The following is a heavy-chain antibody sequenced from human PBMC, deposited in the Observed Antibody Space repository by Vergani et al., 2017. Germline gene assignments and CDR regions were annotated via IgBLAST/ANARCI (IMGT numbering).Heavy chain of an antibody. CDR1: GYSISSGYY. CDR3: ARLPHCSTTSCYLGGLYFQH. Sequence: QVRLQESGPGLVKPSETLSLTCTVSGYSISSGYYWGWIRQPPGKGLEWIGSIYHSGSTYYNPSLKSRVTISVDTSKNQFSLKLSSVTAADTAVYYCARLPHCSTTSCYLGGLYFQHWGQGTLVTVSS. D-gene: IGHD2-2*01. CDR2: IYHSGST. V-gene: IGHV4-38-2*02. J-gene: IGHJ1*01.